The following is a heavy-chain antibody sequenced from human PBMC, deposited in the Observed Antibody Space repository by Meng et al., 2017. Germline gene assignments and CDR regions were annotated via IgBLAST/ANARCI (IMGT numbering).Heavy chain of an antibody. Sequence: ASVKVSCKASGYTFTGYYMHWVRRAPGQGLEWMGWINPNSGGTNYAQKFQGRVTMTRDTSISTAYMELSRLRSDDTAVYYCARVVAVAGTVDYWGQGTLVTVSS. CDR2: INPNSGGT. CDR3: ARVVAVAGTVDY. V-gene: IGHV1-2*02. J-gene: IGHJ4*02. D-gene: IGHD6-19*01. CDR1: GYTFTGYY.